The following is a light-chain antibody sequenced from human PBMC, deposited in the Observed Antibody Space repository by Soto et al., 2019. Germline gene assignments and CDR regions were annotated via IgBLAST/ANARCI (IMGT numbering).Light chain of an antibody. CDR3: SSYTSSSTWV. V-gene: IGLV2-14*01. CDR1: SSDVGGYNY. J-gene: IGLJ3*02. CDR2: DVS. Sequence: QSALTQPASMSGSPGQSITFSCTGSSSDVGGYNYVSWYQQHPGKAPKLMIYDVSYRPSGVSDRFSGSKSGNTASLTISGLQAEDEADYYCSSYTSSSTWVFGGGTKVTVL.